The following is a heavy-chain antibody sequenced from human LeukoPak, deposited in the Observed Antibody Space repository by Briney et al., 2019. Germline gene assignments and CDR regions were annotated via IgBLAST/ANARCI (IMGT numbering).Heavy chain of an antibody. CDR1: GGSIRSYH. J-gene: IGHJ4*02. CDR3: ASRGAYGPFDY. D-gene: IGHD3-10*01. CDR2: IYDSGST. V-gene: IGHV4-59*12. Sequence: PSETLSLTCTVSGGSIRSYHWSWIRQPPGKRLEWIGYIYDSGSTNYNPSLKSRVTISIDTSKNQFSLKLSSVTAADTAVYYCASRGAYGPFDYWGQGTLVTVSS.